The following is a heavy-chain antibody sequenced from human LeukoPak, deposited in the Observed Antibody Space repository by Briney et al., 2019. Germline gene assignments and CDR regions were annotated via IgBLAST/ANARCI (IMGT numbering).Heavy chain of an antibody. CDR3: ARPLVGASEAQGGYFDY. CDR1: GYSFTSYW. V-gene: IGHV5-51*01. CDR2: IYPGDSDT. Sequence: PGASLKISCKGSGYSFTSYWIGWVRQMPGKGLEWMRIIYPGDSDTRYSPSFQGQVTISADKSISTAYLQWSSLKASDTAMYYCARPLVGASEAQGGYFDYWGQGTLVTVSS. D-gene: IGHD1-26*01. J-gene: IGHJ4*02.